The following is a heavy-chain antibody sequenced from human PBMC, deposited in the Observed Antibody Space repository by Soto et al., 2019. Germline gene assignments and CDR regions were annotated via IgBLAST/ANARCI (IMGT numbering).Heavy chain of an antibody. CDR1: GFTFSSYW. V-gene: IGHV3-7*05. CDR2: IKQDGSEK. CDR3: ARNTYYDFWSGDWVGSEYYYYGMDV. J-gene: IGHJ6*02. D-gene: IGHD3-3*01. Sequence: GGSLRLSCAASGFTFSSYWMSWVRQAPGKGLEWVANIKQDGSEKYYVDSVKGRFTISRDNAKNSLYLQMNSLRAEDTAVYYCARNTYYDFWSGDWVGSEYYYYGMDVWGQGTTVTGS.